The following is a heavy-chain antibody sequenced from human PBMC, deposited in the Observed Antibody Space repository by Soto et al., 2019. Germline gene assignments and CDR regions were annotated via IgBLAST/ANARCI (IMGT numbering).Heavy chain of an antibody. CDR1: GDSVSSTSTA. CDR2: TYYRSKWYS. CDR3: ARGSYYSGWV. V-gene: IGHV6-1*01. Sequence: SPTISLTCAISGDSVSSTSTAWSWIRQSPSRGLEWLGRTYYRSKWYSDYAVSVKSRITINPDTSKNQFSLQLNSVTPEDTAVYYCARGSYYSGWVWGQGTLVTF. J-gene: IGHJ4*02. D-gene: IGHD6-19*01.